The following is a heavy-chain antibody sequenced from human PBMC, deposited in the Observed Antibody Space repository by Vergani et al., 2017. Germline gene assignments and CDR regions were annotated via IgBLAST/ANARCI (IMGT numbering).Heavy chain of an antibody. CDR3: ARTLRFLEWLSSIGWFDP. CDR1: GFTFSDYY. CDR2: ISSSGSTI. D-gene: IGHD3-3*01. Sequence: QVQLVESGGGSVKPGGSLRLSCAASGFTFSDYYMSWIRQAPGKGLEWVSYISSSGSTIYYADSVKGRFTISRDNAKNSLYLQMNSLRAEDTAVYYCARTLRFLEWLSSIGWFDPWGQGTLVTVSS. V-gene: IGHV3-11*01. J-gene: IGHJ5*02.